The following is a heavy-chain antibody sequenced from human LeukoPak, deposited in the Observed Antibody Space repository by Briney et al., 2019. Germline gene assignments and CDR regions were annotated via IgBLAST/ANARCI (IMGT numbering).Heavy chain of an antibody. CDR3: ARALSTYDSSGYYFDY. CDR2: ISYDENNK. Sequence: GGSLRLSCAASGFTFSSHGMHWVRQAPGKGLEWVAVISYDENNKYYADSVKGRFTISRDSSKNTVYLQMSSLRAEDTAVYYCARALSTYDSSGYYFDYWGQGTLVTVSS. D-gene: IGHD3-22*01. V-gene: IGHV3-30*03. CDR1: GFTFSSHG. J-gene: IGHJ4*02.